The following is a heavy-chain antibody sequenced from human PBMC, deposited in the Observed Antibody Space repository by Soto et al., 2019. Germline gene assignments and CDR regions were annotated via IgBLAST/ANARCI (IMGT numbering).Heavy chain of an antibody. Sequence: QLQLQESGPGLVKPSETLSLTCTVSGGSISSSSYYWAWVRQPPGKGLEWIGSVYYSGTTYYNPSLKGRVPISEATSKNQSSLKLSSVTAADTAVFYCARLLHCKTTSCYFDYWGQGTLVTVSS. CDR1: GGSISSSSYY. J-gene: IGHJ4*02. CDR3: ARLLHCKTTSCYFDY. CDR2: VYYSGTT. V-gene: IGHV4-39*01. D-gene: IGHD2-2*01.